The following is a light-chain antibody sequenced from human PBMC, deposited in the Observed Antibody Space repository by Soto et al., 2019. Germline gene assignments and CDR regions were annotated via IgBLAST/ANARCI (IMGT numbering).Light chain of an antibody. Sequence: DIQMTQSPSTLSASVGDRVTITCRASQSISSWLAWYQQKPGKAPKLLIYDASSWESGVPSRFSGSRSGTEFTLTISSLQPDDFATYYCQPYNSYPYTFGQGTKLEIK. J-gene: IGKJ2*01. V-gene: IGKV1-5*01. CDR1: QSISSW. CDR2: DAS. CDR3: QPYNSYPYT.